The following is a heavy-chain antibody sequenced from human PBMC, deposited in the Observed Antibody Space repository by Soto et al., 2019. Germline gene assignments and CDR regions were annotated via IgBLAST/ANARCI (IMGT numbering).Heavy chain of an antibody. V-gene: IGHV3-66*04. Sequence: GGSLRLSCAASGFTVSSNYMSWVRQAPGKGLEWVSVIYSGGSTYYADSVKGRFNISRDNSKNTLYLQMNSLRAEDTAVYYCARPPHDAFDIWGQGTMVTVSS. J-gene: IGHJ3*02. CDR3: ARPPHDAFDI. CDR2: IYSGGST. CDR1: GFTVSSNY.